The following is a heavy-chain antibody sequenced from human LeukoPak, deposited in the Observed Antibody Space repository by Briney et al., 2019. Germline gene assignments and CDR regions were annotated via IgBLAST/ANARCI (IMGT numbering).Heavy chain of an antibody. Sequence: SETLSLTCTVSGYSISSGYYWGWIRQPPGKGLEWIGSIYHSGSTYYNPSLKSRVTISVDTSKNQFSLKLSSVTAADTAVYYCATMGVGYCSSTSCYRDFDYWGQGTLVTVSS. J-gene: IGHJ4*02. CDR1: GYSISSGYY. V-gene: IGHV4-38-2*02. D-gene: IGHD2-2*03. CDR3: ATMGVGYCSSTSCYRDFDY. CDR2: IYHSGST.